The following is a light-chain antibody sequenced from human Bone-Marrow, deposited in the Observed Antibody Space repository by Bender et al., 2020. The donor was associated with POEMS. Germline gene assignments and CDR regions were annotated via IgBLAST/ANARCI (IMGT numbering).Light chain of an antibody. V-gene: IGLV3-21*04. Sequence: SLVLTQPPSVSVAPGKTARITCEENNIGSKSVHWYQQRPGQAPVLVISYDSDRPSGIPERFSGSNSGNTATLTISRVEAGDETDYYCEVWDSVSDHFVFGTGTEVTIL. CDR3: EVWDSVSDHFV. CDR1: NIGSKS. CDR2: YDS. J-gene: IGLJ1*01.